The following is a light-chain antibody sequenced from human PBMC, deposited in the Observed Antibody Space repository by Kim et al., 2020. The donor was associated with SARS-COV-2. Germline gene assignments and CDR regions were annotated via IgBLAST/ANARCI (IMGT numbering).Light chain of an antibody. J-gene: IGKJ2*03. CDR3: QQYNYYPYS. Sequence: SASRGGKVTSTCLASQSISSWLAWYQQKPGKAPKLLISMASSLESGVPSRCSGSGSGTEFTLTIISLQPDDFATYFCQQYNYYPYSFAQGTKLEI. CDR1: QSISSW. CDR2: MAS. V-gene: IGKV1-5*03.